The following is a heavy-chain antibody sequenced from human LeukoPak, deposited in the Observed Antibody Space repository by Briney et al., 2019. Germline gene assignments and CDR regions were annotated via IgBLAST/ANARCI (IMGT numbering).Heavy chain of an antibody. Sequence: SQTLSLTCAISGDSVSSNSAAWNWIRQSPSRGLEWLGRTYFRSKWYNEYAGSVKSRITINSDTSKSQFSLQLNSVTPEDTAVYYCARAQAYSGRIFDYWGQGTLVTVSS. V-gene: IGHV6-1*01. D-gene: IGHD1-26*01. CDR1: GDSVSSNSAA. CDR3: ARAQAYSGRIFDY. J-gene: IGHJ4*02. CDR2: TYFRSKWYN.